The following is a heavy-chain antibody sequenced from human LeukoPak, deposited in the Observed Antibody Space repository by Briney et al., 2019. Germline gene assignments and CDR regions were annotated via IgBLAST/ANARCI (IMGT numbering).Heavy chain of an antibody. Sequence: ASVKVSCKASGYTFTGYYMHWVRQAPGQGLEWMGWINSNSGGTNYAQKFQGRVTMTEDTSTDTAYMELSSLRSEDTAVYYCATGVGATLYYMDVWGKGTTVTVSS. D-gene: IGHD1-26*01. CDR3: ATGVGATLYYMDV. J-gene: IGHJ6*03. V-gene: IGHV1-2*02. CDR1: GYTFTGYY. CDR2: INSNSGGT.